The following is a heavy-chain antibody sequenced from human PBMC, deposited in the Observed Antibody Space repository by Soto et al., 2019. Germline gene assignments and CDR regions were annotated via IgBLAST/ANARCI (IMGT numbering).Heavy chain of an antibody. V-gene: IGHV1-3*01. Sequence: QVQLAQSGAEVKKPGASVKVSCKASGYTFTDYAMHWVRQAPGQGLEWMGWINAGNGNTKYSQNLQGRVTITRDTSASTAYMELSSLRSEDTAVYYCARRSYSSGWGFDYWGQGTLVTVSS. CDR3: ARRSYSSGWGFDY. CDR2: INAGNGNT. D-gene: IGHD6-19*01. CDR1: GYTFTDYA. J-gene: IGHJ4*02.